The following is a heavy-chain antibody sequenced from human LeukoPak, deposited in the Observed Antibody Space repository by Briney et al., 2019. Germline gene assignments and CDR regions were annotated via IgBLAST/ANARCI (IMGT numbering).Heavy chain of an antibody. CDR2: ISGSGGST. CDR1: GFNFSSYA. J-gene: IGHJ6*02. V-gene: IGHV3-23*01. D-gene: IGHD2-2*01. Sequence: GGSLRLSCAASGFNFSSYAMSWVRQAPGKGLEWVSSISGSGGSTYYADSVKGRFTISRDNSKNTLYLQMNSLRAEDTAVYYCAKDVVPAVSPEHGMDVWGQGTTVTVSS. CDR3: AKDVVPAVSPEHGMDV.